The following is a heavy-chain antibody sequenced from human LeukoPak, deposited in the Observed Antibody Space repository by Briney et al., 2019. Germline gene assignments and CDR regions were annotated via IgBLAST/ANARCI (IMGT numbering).Heavy chain of an antibody. J-gene: IGHJ4*02. V-gene: IGHV3-23*01. CDR1: GFTFGDHA. CDR3: AKGRRSVTAGEDY. Sequence: GGSLRLSCTTSGFTFGDHAMSWVRQAPGKGLEWVSAISGSGGSTYYADSVKGRFTISRDNSKNTPYLQMNSLRAEDTAVYYCAKGRRSVTAGEDYWGQGTLVTVSS. CDR2: ISGSGGST. D-gene: IGHD2-21*02.